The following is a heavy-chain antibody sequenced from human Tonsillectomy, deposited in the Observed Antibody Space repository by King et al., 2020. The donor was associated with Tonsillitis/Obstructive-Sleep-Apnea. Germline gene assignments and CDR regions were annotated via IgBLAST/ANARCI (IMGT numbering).Heavy chain of an antibody. CDR1: GFAFHYYT. V-gene: IGHV3-21*01. J-gene: IGHJ4*02. CDR2: IDSTGNHI. Sequence: VQLVQSGGGLVKPGGSLRLSCSASGFAFHYYTLEWVRQAPGKGLELVSSIDSTGNHIYYADSAKGRFTVSRTNTKNSLYLQMTGLRAEDTAVYYCARALSTAYLDSWGQGTLVTVSS. CDR3: ARALSTAYLDS.